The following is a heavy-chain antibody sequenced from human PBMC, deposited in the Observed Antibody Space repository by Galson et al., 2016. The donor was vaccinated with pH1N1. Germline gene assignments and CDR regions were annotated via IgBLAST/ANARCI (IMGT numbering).Heavy chain of an antibody. Sequence: LRLSCAASGLIFSDYYMNWIRQAPGKGLEWVSYIDSTSSDTNYADSVKGRFTISRDNAKNSLYLQMNGLRVEDTAVYYCARALWSVHPGTSDHWGQGTLVTVSS. D-gene: IGHD1-1*01. J-gene: IGHJ1*01. CDR2: IDSTSSDT. CDR1: GLIFSDYY. V-gene: IGHV3-11*05. CDR3: ARALWSVHPGTSDH.